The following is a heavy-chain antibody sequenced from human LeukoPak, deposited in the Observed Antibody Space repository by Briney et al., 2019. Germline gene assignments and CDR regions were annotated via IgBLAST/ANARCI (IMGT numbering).Heavy chain of an antibody. CDR3: AKGSIAVAGQFDY. D-gene: IGHD6-19*01. Sequence: GGSLRLSCAASGFTFSSYAMSWVRQAPGQGLEWVSAISGSGGSTYYADSVKGRFNISRDNSKNTLYLQMNSLRAEDTAVYYCAKGSIAVAGQFDYWGQGTLVTVSS. CDR2: ISGSGGST. CDR1: GFTFSSYA. V-gene: IGHV3-23*01. J-gene: IGHJ4*02.